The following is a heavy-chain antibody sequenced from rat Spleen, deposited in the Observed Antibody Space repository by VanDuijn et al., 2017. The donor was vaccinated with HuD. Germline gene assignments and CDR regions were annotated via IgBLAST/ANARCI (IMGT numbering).Heavy chain of an antibody. CDR1: GFTFSNYG. CDR3: TTDRWTTVALDY. Sequence: EVQLVESGGGLVQPGRSLKLSCAASGFTFSNYGMAWVRQAPTKGLEWVATISHDGSGTDYRDSVKGRFTISRDNAKSTPYLKMDSLRSEDTATYYCTTDRWTTVALDYWGQGVMVTVSS. CDR2: ISHDGSGT. J-gene: IGHJ2*01. V-gene: IGHV5-29*01. D-gene: IGHD1-1*01.